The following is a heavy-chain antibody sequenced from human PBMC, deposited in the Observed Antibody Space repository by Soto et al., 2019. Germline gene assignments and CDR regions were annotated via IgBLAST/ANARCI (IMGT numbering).Heavy chain of an antibody. CDR1: GGTFSNDI. J-gene: IGHJ4*02. CDR2: IIPLLDIT. D-gene: IGHD5-12*01. Sequence: QVQVVQSGAEVKKPGSSVKVSCKASGGTFSNDIITWVRQAPGQGLEWMGRIIPLLDITNYAQKFQGRVTITADKATSTAYMERNSLRSEDTAVYYCVRDSPIGSTYSGYDGIDYWGQGTLVTVSS. CDR3: VRDSPIGSTYSGYDGIDY. V-gene: IGHV1-69*08.